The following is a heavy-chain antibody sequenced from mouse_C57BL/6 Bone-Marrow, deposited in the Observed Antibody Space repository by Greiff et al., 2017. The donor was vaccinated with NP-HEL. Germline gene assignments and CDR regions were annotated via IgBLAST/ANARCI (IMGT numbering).Heavy chain of an antibody. V-gene: IGHV1-55*01. Sequence: QVHVKQPGAELVKPGASVKMSCKASGYTFTSYWITWVKQRPGQGLEWIGDIYPGSGSTNYNEKFKSKATLTVDTSSSTAYMQLSSLTSEDSAVYYCAREGGYDYDDFDYWGQGTTLTVSS. CDR2: IYPGSGST. CDR3: AREGGYDYDDFDY. J-gene: IGHJ2*01. CDR1: GYTFTSYW. D-gene: IGHD2-4*01.